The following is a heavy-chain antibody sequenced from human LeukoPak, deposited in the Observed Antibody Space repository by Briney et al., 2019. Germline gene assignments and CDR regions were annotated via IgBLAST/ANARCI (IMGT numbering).Heavy chain of an antibody. CDR2: IIPIFGTA. Sequence: SVKVSCKASGGTFSSYAISWVRQAPGQGLEWMGGIIPIFGTANYAQKFQGRVRITADESTSTAYMELSSLRSEDTAVYYCARAPDSDCGGDCYPDWYFDLWGRGTLVTVSS. D-gene: IGHD2-21*01. J-gene: IGHJ2*01. CDR3: ARAPDSDCGGDCYPDWYFDL. V-gene: IGHV1-69*13. CDR1: GGTFSSYA.